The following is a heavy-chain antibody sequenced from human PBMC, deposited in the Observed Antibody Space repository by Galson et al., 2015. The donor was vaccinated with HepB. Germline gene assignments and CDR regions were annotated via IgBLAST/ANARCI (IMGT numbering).Heavy chain of an antibody. CDR1: GFTFSTYA. Sequence: SLRLSCAASGFTFSTYAMGWVRQAPGKGLEWVSTISASGGRTYSADSVKGRFTISRDNSQNTLYLQMNSLRTEDTAVYYCASIGSSWDSSLSPSVYWGRGTLVAVSS. J-gene: IGHJ4*02. CDR3: ASIGSSWDSSLSPSVY. D-gene: IGHD6-13*01. V-gene: IGHV3-23*01. CDR2: ISASGGRT.